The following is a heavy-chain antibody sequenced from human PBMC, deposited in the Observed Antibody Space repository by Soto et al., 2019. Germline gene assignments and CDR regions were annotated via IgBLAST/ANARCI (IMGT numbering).Heavy chain of an antibody. CDR2: ISGSGGST. CDR1: GFTFSSYA. Sequence: PGGSLRLSCAASGFTFSSYAMTWVRQAPGKGLEWVSVISGSGGSTYYADSVKGRFTISRDNSKNTLYLQMNSLRAEDTAVYYCGKVIGSYFFDYWGQGTLVTVS. J-gene: IGHJ4*02. V-gene: IGHV3-23*01. D-gene: IGHD1-26*01. CDR3: GKVIGSYFFDY.